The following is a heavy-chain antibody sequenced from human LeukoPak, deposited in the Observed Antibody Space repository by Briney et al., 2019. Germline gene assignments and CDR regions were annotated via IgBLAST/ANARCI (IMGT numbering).Heavy chain of an antibody. CDR3: ARRDSSIAASYYFDY. CDR1: GFTFSSYT. J-gene: IGHJ4*02. V-gene: IGHV3-21*01. CDR2: ISTSGSYI. Sequence: PGGSLRLSCAASGFTFSSYTMNWVRQAPGKGLEWVSSISTSGSYIYYADSVKGRFTISRDNAKNTLYLQMNSLRAEDTAVYYCARRDSSIAASYYFDYWGQGTLVTVSS. D-gene: IGHD6-6*01.